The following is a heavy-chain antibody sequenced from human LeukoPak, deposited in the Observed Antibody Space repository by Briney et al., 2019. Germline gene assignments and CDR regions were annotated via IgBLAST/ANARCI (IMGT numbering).Heavy chain of an antibody. CDR1: GFTFSSYA. CDR3: ARSCDGDCYPRESAFDI. Sequence: GSLSLSCAASGFTFSSYAMSWVRRAPGNGLEWVSSISSSSSYIYYADSVKGRFTISRDNAKNSLYLQMNSLGAEDTAVYFCARSCDGDCYPRESAFDIWGQGTVVTVSS. J-gene: IGHJ3*02. V-gene: IGHV3-21*01. CDR2: ISSSSSYI. D-gene: IGHD2-21*01.